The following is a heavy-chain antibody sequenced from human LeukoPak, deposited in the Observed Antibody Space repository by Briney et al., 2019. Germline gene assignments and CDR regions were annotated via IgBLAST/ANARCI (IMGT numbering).Heavy chain of an antibody. J-gene: IGHJ3*02. Sequence: SVKVSCKXSGDTFGSYAFSWVRQAPGQGLEWMGVFTPIFGTTYYAQRFQDRFSITADGSTSTTYIELSGLTSEDTAIYYCARDVGSSWSVGASDIWGQGTMVAVSS. CDR3: ARDVGSSWSVGASDI. CDR2: FTPIFGTT. V-gene: IGHV1-69*01. D-gene: IGHD6-13*01. CDR1: GDTFGSYA.